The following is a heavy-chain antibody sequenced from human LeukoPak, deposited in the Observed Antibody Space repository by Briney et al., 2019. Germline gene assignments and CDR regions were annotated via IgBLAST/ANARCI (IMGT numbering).Heavy chain of an antibody. CDR1: GFTFSSYG. J-gene: IGHJ4*02. CDR3: AKCSLVVVTPVDY. V-gene: IGHV3-23*01. Sequence: GGSLRLSCAASGFTFSSYGMSWVRQAPGKGLEWASAISGSGGSTYYADSVKGRFTISRDNSKNTLYLQMNSLRAEDTAVYYCAKCSLVVVTPVDYWGQGTLVTVSS. CDR2: ISGSGGST. D-gene: IGHD2-21*02.